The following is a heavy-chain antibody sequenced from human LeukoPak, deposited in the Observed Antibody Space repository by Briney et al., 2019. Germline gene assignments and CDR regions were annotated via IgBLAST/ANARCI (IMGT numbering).Heavy chain of an antibody. Sequence: PSQTLSLTCTVSGGSISSGDYYWSWIRQPPGKGLEWIGYIYYSGSTYYNPSLKSRVTISVDTSKNQFSLKLSSVTAADTAVYYCARVLGVNYGDYVWLDPWGQGTLVTVSS. D-gene: IGHD4-17*01. CDR1: GGSISSGDYY. J-gene: IGHJ5*02. V-gene: IGHV4-30-4*01. CDR2: IYYSGST. CDR3: ARVLGVNYGDYVWLDP.